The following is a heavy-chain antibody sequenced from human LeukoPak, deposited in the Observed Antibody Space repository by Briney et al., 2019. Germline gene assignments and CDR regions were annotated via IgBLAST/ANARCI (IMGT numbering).Heavy chain of an antibody. CDR1: GFTFSNYA. V-gene: IGHV3-23*01. CDR2: ISGSGGNT. CDR3: AKAGGLDHYYYMDV. Sequence: PGGSLRLSCVDSGFTFSNYAMNWVRQAPGKGLEWVSAISGSGGNTYYADSVKGRLTISGDNSRNTLFLQINSLRAEDTAVYYCAKAGGLDHYYYMDVWGKGTTVTVSS. J-gene: IGHJ6*03.